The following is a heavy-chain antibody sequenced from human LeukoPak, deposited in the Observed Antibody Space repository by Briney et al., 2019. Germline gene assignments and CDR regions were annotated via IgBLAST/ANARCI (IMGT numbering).Heavy chain of an antibody. D-gene: IGHD2-2*01. J-gene: IGHJ5*02. CDR3: ARPRYCSSTSCLNWFDP. V-gene: IGHV1-2*02. CDR1: GYTFTGYY. CDR2: INPNSGGT. Sequence: ASVKDSCKASGYTFTGYYMHWARQAPGQGLEWRGWINPNSGGTNYAQKFQGRVTMTRDTSISTAYMELSRLRSDDTAVYYCARPRYCSSTSCLNWFDPWGQGTLVTVSS.